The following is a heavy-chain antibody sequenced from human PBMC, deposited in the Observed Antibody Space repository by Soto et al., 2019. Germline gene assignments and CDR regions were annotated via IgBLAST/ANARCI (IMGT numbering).Heavy chain of an antibody. CDR1: GYTFTSYG. J-gene: IGHJ6*03. D-gene: IGHD2-2*01. Sequence: QVQLVQSGAEVKKPGASVKVSCKASGYTFTSYGISWVRQAPGQWLEWMGWISAYNGNTNYAQKLQGRVTMTTDTSTSTVYMELRCLRSDDTAVYYCARGSADIVVVPAAKDYYYYYMDVWGKGTTVTVSS. CDR2: ISAYNGNT. V-gene: IGHV1-18*01. CDR3: ARGSADIVVVPAAKDYYYYYMDV.